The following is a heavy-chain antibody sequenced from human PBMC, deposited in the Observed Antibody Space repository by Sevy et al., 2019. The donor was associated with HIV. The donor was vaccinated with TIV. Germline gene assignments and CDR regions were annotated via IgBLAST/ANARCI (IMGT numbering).Heavy chain of an antibody. CDR1: GFTFINYG. D-gene: IGHD2-15*01. Sequence: GGSLRLSCAASGFTFINYGMSWVRQAPGKGLEWVSVISGSGGNTNYADSVKGRFVISRDNSKDTMYLQLNSLRAEDTAAYYCAKDIRVALVVPSPGYGMDVWGHGTSVTVSS. V-gene: IGHV3-23*01. CDR3: AKDIRVALVVPSPGYGMDV. J-gene: IGHJ6*02. CDR2: ISGSGGNT.